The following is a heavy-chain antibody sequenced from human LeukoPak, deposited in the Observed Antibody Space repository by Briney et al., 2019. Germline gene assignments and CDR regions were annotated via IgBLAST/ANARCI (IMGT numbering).Heavy chain of an antibody. V-gene: IGHV3-30*03. CDR1: GFTFSSYG. CDR3: ARDRDSSGYYLAGWFDL. D-gene: IGHD3-22*01. CDR2: ISYDGSNK. Sequence: PGRSLRLSCAASGFTFSSYGMHWVRQAPGKGLEWVAVISYDGSNKYYADSVKGRFTISRDNSKNTLYLQMNSLRAEDTAVYYCARDRDSSGYYLAGWFDLWGRGTLVAVSS. J-gene: IGHJ2*01.